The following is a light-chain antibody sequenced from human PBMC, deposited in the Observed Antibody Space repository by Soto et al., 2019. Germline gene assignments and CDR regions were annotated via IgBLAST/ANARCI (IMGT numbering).Light chain of an antibody. J-gene: IGKJ4*01. CDR2: ATS. Sequence: EIVLTQSPATLSVSPGERATLSCRASQSVGNNLAWYQQKPGQAPRLLIFATSTRATGVPARFSGSGSGTEFTLTISSRQSEDFSVYYCQQYGDWPLTFGGGAKVEIE. V-gene: IGKV3-15*01. CDR1: QSVGNN. CDR3: QQYGDWPLT.